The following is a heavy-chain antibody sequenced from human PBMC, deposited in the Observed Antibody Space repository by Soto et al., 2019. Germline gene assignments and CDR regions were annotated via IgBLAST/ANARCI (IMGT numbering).Heavy chain of an antibody. CDR1: GVTFSRYG. CDR2: ISYDGSNK. D-gene: IGHD2-15*01. V-gene: IGHV3-30-3*01. J-gene: IGHJ4*02. CDR3: ARGEARYCSGGSCYLGY. Sequence: PGGSLRLSYASSGVTFSRYGMHWFRQAPGNGLDWFAVISYDGSNKYYADSVKGRLTISRDNSKTTLYLQMNSLRAEDTAVYYCARGEARYCSGGSCYLGYWGQGTLVTVSS.